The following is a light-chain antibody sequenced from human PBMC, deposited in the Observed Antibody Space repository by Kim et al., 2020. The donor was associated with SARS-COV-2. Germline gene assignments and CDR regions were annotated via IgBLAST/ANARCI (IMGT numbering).Light chain of an antibody. J-gene: IGLJ3*02. Sequence: GERVTISCSGSSSNIAKKSVCWYQQLPGTATKLLIYANNQRPSGVPDRFSASKSGTSASLATSGLRSEDEADYYCAVWDDSLSGWVFGGGTQLTVL. CDR1: SSNIAKKS. CDR3: AVWDDSLSGWV. V-gene: IGLV1-47*01. CDR2: ANN.